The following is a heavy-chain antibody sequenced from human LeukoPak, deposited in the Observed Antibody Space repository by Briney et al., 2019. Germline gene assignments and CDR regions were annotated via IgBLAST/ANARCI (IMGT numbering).Heavy chain of an antibody. V-gene: IGHV4-34*01. Sequence: PSETLSLTCTVSGGSISSYYWSWIRQPPGKGLEWIGEINHSGSTNYNPSLKSRVTISVDTSKNQFSLKLSSVTAADTAVYYCARGGVVGYYYDSSGYYRAPTNFDYWGQGTLVTVSS. CDR2: INHSGST. CDR1: GGSISSYY. CDR3: ARGGVVGYYYDSSGYYRAPTNFDY. D-gene: IGHD3-22*01. J-gene: IGHJ4*02.